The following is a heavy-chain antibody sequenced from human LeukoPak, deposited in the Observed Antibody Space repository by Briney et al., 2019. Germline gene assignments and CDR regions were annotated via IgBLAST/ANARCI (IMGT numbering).Heavy chain of an antibody. CDR3: ARDVSTVTANWFDH. D-gene: IGHD2-21*02. Sequence: SQTLSLTCTVSGGSISSGGYSWSWLRQHPGKGLEWIVYIYYSGSTYYNPSLESLSTISVNTSKNQISLKLNSVTAADTAVYYCARDVSTVTANWFDHWGQGTLVTVSS. V-gene: IGHV4-31*01. J-gene: IGHJ5*02. CDR1: GGSISSGGYS. CDR2: IYYSGST.